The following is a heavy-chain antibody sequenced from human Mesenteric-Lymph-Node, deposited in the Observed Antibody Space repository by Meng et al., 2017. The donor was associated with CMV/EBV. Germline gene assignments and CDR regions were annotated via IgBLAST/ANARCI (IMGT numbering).Heavy chain of an antibody. CDR2: INPTKGNT. J-gene: IGHJ5*02. CDR1: YTFTNSD. V-gene: IGHV1-8*01. Sequence: YTFTNSDITWVRQATGQGLEWMGWINPTKGNTGYAQKFQGRITMARDTSINTAYMELSSLRSDDTAVYYCARGTCTSTNCYSWLDPWGQGTLVTVSS. D-gene: IGHD2-2*01. CDR3: ARGTCTSTNCYSWLDP.